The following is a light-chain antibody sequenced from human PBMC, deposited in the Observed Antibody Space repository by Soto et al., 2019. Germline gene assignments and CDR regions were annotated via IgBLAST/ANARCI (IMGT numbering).Light chain of an antibody. V-gene: IGKV3-15*01. CDR3: QQYNNCPRT. J-gene: IGKJ1*01. CDR2: GAS. Sequence: EIVMTPSPSTLSVSPGERATLSCRASQIVSSSLAWYHQKPGQAPTLLIYGASTRATGIPARFSGSGSGTDFTLTINSLQSEDFAVYYCQQYNNCPRTFGQGTKVEIK. CDR1: QIVSSS.